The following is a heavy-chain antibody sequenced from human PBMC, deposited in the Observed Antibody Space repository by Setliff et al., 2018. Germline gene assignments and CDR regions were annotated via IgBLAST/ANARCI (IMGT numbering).Heavy chain of an antibody. CDR3: ARDPFGNPVFDP. CDR1: GFTFSSYW. V-gene: IGHV3-7*01. CDR2: IKQDGSVK. D-gene: IGHD3-10*01. J-gene: IGHJ5*02. Sequence: PRLSCAASGFTFSSYWMNWVRQAPGKGLEWVANIKQDGSVKNYVDSVKGRFSIPRDNTKNSLYLQMNSLRAEDTAVYYCARDPFGNPVFDPWGQGTLVTVSS.